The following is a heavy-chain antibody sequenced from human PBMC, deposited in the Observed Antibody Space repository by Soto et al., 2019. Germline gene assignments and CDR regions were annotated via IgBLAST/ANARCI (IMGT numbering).Heavy chain of an antibody. CDR2: ISYDGSNK. CDR1: GFTFSSYG. V-gene: IGHV3-30*18. Sequence: GGSLRLSCAASGFTFSSYGMHWVRQAPGKGLEWVAVISYDGSNKYYADSVKGRFTISRDNSKNTLYLQMNSLRAEDTAVYYCAKDWESYCSGGSCYPANDAFDIWGQGTMVTVSS. CDR3: AKDWESYCSGGSCYPANDAFDI. D-gene: IGHD2-15*01. J-gene: IGHJ3*02.